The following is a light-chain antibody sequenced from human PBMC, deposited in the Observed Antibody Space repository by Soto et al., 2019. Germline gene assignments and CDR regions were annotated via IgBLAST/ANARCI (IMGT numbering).Light chain of an antibody. CDR3: QQHSNYPIT. V-gene: IGKV1-5*03. CDR1: RNIGSW. CDR2: RAS. Sequence: DIQMTQSPSTLSASVGDRVTITCRASRNIGSWLAWYQQKAGKAPNLLSYRASILETGVPSRFTGSASGTEFTLTISSLQPDDFATYYCQQHSNYPITFGGGTKVDIK. J-gene: IGKJ4*01.